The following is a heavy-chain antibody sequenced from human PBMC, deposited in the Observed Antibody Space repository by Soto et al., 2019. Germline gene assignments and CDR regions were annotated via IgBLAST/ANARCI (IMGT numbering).Heavy chain of an antibody. J-gene: IGHJ4*02. V-gene: IGHV3-11*01. CDR1: GFTLSYYH. D-gene: IGHD3-9*01. CDR3: ARERTTFDILTGYLGSWFDY. CDR2: ISTGDNTI. Sequence: PGESLNISCAASGFTLSYYHMSWIRQAPGKGLELVSYISTGDNTIYDADSVRGRFTISRDNAKNLVFLQMNSLRAEDTAVYFCARERTTFDILTGYLGSWFDYWGQGTLVTVSS.